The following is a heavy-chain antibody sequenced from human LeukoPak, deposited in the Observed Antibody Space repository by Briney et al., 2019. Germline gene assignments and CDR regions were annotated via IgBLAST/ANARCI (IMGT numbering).Heavy chain of an antibody. J-gene: IGHJ4*02. CDR2: IRQDGSDK. CDR3: ARSLWPADY. V-gene: IGHV3-7*01. D-gene: IGHD3-10*01. Sequence: GGSLRLSCAASGFTFSDYWMSWVRQAPGKGLEWVADIRQDGSDKKYVDSVKGRFTISRDNAKKSLYLQMDSLRAEDTAVYYCARSLWPADYWGQGTLVTVSS. CDR1: GFTFSDYW.